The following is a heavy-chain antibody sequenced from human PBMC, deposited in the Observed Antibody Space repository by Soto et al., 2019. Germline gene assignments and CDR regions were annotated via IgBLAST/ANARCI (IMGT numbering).Heavy chain of an antibody. CDR1: GFTFTRYS. CDR3: ARQLPVGATSWFDP. Sequence: GGSLRLSCAASGFTFTRYSMNWVRQAPGKGLEWVSSISSTTNYIYYGDSMKGRFTISRDNAKNSLYLEMNSLRAADTAIYYCARQLPVGATSWFDPWGQGTLVTVSS. V-gene: IGHV3-21*06. D-gene: IGHD1-26*01. J-gene: IGHJ5*02. CDR2: ISSTTNYI.